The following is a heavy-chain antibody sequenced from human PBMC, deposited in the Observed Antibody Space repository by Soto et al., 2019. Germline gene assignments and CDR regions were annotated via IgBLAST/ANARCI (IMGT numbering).Heavy chain of an antibody. D-gene: IGHD1-26*01. Sequence: HPGGSLRLSCEASGFTFSSYAMHWVRQAPGKGLEYVSSISSNGGTPYYADSVKGLFTISRDNSKNTLYLQMGSLRTEDKAVYYCARGSRKWELHWGAFDIWGQGTMVTVSS. J-gene: IGHJ3*02. CDR2: ISSNGGTP. CDR3: ARGSRKWELHWGAFDI. CDR1: GFTFSSYA. V-gene: IGHV3-64*02.